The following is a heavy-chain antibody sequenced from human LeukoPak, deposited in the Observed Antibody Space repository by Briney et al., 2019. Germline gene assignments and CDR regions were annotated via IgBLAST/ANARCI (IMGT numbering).Heavy chain of an antibody. CDR1: GFTLSNHP. CDR3: AKGDCCSGSCYFDY. D-gene: IGHD2-15*01. CDR2: LSDTGDST. Sequence: GGSLRLSCAASGFTLSNHPMYWVRQAPGKGLEWVSSLSDTGDSTHYADSVKGRFTISRDSARSALYLQMNSLRAEDTAVYYCAKGDCCSGSCYFDYWGQGSQVTVSS. V-gene: IGHV3-23*01. J-gene: IGHJ4*02.